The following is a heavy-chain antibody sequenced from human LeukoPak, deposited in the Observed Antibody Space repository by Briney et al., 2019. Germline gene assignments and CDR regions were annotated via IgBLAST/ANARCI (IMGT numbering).Heavy chain of an antibody. CDR3: AKEAAAGIGYFDY. V-gene: IGHV3-7*03. CDR2: IKQDGSEK. CDR1: GFTFSNYW. J-gene: IGHJ4*02. D-gene: IGHD6-13*01. Sequence: GGSLRLSCAASGFTFSNYWMGWVRQAPGKGLEWVANIKQDGSEKRYVDPVKGRFTISRDNAKNTLYLQMNSLRAEDTAVYYCAKEAAAGIGYFDYWGQGTLVTVSS.